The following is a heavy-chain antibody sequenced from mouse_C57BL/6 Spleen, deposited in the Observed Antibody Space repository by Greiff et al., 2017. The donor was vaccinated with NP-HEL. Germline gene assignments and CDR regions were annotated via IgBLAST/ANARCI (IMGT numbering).Heavy chain of an antibody. Sequence: EVQLVESGPGLVKPSQSLSLTCSVTGYSITSGYYWNWIRQFPGNKLEWMGYISYDGSNNYNPSLKNRISITRDTSKNQFFLKLNSVTTEDTATYYCAIGNYYYYAMDYWGQGTSVTVSS. CDR2: ISYDGSN. D-gene: IGHD2-1*01. J-gene: IGHJ4*01. V-gene: IGHV3-6*01. CDR1: GYSITSGYY. CDR3: AIGNYYYYAMDY.